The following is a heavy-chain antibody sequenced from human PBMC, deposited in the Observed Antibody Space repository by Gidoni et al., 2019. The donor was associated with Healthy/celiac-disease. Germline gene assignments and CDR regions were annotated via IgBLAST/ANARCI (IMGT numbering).Heavy chain of an antibody. CDR1: GFTFDDYA. Sequence: EVQLVESGGGLVQPGRSLRLSCAASGFTFDDYAMHWGRQAPGKGLEWVSGISWNSGSIGYADSVKGRFTISRDNAKNSLYLQMNSLRAEDTALYYCAKEAEYYDFWSGSLDYWGQGTLVTVSS. CDR2: ISWNSGSI. J-gene: IGHJ4*02. CDR3: AKEAEYYDFWSGSLDY. D-gene: IGHD3-3*01. V-gene: IGHV3-9*01.